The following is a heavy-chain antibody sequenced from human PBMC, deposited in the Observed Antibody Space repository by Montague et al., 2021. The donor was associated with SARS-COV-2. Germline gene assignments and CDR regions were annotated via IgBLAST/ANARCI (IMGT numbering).Heavy chain of an antibody. V-gene: IGHV4-39*07. D-gene: IGHD6-19*01. CDR3: ARVGRQSLVRLAGIDV. J-gene: IGHJ6*02. CDR2: IYYSGST. CDR1: GGSISSSSYY. Sequence: SDTLSLTCTLSGGSISSSSYYWGWIRQPPGKGLEWIGSIYYSGSTYYNPSLKSRVTISVDTSKNQFSLKLSSVTAADTAVYYCARVGRQSLVRLAGIDVWGQGTTVTVSS.